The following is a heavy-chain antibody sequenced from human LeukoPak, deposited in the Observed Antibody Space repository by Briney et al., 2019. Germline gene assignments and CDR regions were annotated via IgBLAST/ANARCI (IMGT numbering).Heavy chain of an antibody. Sequence: SGPTLVKPTQTLTLTCTFSGFSLRTRGVGVGWIRQPPGKALEWLALIYWDDDKRYSPSLKSRLTITKDTSKNQVVLTMTNMDPVDTATYYCAHRPMVRGIIYFDYWGQGTLVTVSS. CDR3: AHRPMVRGIIYFDY. CDR2: IYWDDDK. V-gene: IGHV2-5*02. CDR1: GFSLRTRGVG. J-gene: IGHJ4*02. D-gene: IGHD3-10*01.